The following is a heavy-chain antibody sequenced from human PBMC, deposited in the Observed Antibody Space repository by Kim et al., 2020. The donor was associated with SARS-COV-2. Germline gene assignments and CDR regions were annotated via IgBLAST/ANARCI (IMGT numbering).Heavy chain of an antibody. V-gene: IGHV4-59*01. D-gene: IGHD4-17*01. CDR2: VYYSGST. J-gene: IGHJ5*02. Sequence: SETLSLTCTVSGGSIYSYYWSWIRQPPGKGLEWIGYVYYSGSTNCNPSLKSRVTISVDRSKNQFSLKLSPVTAADTAVYYCAKDLTTVITPGWFDPWGPGTLVTVSS. CDR3: AKDLTTVITPGWFDP. CDR1: GGSIYSYY.